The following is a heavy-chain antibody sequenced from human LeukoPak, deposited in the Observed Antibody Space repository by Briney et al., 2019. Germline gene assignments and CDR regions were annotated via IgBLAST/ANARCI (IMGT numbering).Heavy chain of an antibody. V-gene: IGHV3-53*01. CDR2: LYAGGES. CDR1: DVSFTNYY. Sequence: PSETLSLTCAVSDVSFTNYYWTWIRQAPGKGLEWVSVLYAGGESYYADSVLGRFTISRDNSNNTVFLEMNSLTADDTAVYFCARDSAGNQYSSGNFDLWGQGTLVTVSS. D-gene: IGHD3-10*01. J-gene: IGHJ4*02. CDR3: ARDSAGNQYSSGNFDL.